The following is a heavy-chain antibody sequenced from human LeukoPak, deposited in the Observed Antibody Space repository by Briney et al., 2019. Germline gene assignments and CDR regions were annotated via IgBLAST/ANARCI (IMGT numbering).Heavy chain of an antibody. J-gene: IGHJ6*02. CDR2: IHNCGST. CDR3: ARRASSSSWFYGMDV. Sequence: SETLSLTCTVSGGSISRYYWSWIRQPPGKGLEWVGWIGCIHNCGSTYYNPSLESRVTISVDTSKNQLSLQLTSVTAADAAVYYCARRASSSSWFYGMDVWGQGTTVTVSS. CDR1: GGSISRYY. V-gene: IGHV4-59*08. D-gene: IGHD6-13*01.